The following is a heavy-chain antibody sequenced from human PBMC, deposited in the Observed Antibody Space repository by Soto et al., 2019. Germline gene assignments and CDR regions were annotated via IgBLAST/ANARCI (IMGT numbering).Heavy chain of an antibody. Sequence: SETLRLTWSVAGGSIGGYCWSWIRQPPGKGLEWIGYIYYSGSTNYNPSLNSRVTISVDTSKDQFSLKLSSVTAADTAVYYCAFLVVVGRWFDPWGQGTLVTVSS. CDR2: IYYSGST. CDR1: GGSIGGYC. D-gene: IGHD2-15*01. V-gene: IGHV4-59*12. J-gene: IGHJ5*02. CDR3: AFLVVVGRWFDP.